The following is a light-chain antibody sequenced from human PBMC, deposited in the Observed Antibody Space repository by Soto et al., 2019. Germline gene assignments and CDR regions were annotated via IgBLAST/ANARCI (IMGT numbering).Light chain of an antibody. V-gene: IGKV1-5*01. CDR1: QSISNW. J-gene: IGKJ1*01. CDR2: AAS. CDR3: LQVSSFPRT. Sequence: DIQMTQSPSTLPASVGDRVTITCRASQSISNWLAWYQQKPGKAPQFLIQAASNLQSGVPSRFSGSGSGTEFILSINSLQPEDIATYYCLQVSSFPRTFGQGTKVDIK.